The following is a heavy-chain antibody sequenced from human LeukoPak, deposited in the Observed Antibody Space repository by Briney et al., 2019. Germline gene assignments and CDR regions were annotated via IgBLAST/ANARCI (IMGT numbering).Heavy chain of an antibody. CDR1: GFTFSSYG. CDR2: ISYDGSNK. Sequence: GGSPRLSCAASGFTFSSYGMHWVRQAPGKGLEWVAVISYDGSNKYYADSVKGRFTISRDNSKNTLYLQMNSLRAEDTAVYYCAKSSSYYYGSGSYPDAFDIWGQGTMVAVSS. J-gene: IGHJ3*02. CDR3: AKSSSYYYGSGSYPDAFDI. D-gene: IGHD3-10*01. V-gene: IGHV3-30*18.